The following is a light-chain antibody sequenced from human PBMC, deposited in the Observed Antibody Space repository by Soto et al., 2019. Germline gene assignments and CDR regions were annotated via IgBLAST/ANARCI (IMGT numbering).Light chain of an antibody. CDR2: LGS. CDR1: QSLVHSNGYNY. CDR3: MQALQTPT. J-gene: IGKJ5*01. V-gene: IGKV2-28*01. Sequence: DIVMTQSPLSLPVTPGEPASISCRSSQSLVHSNGYNYLDWYLQKPGQSPQLLIYLGSNRASGVPDRFTGSGSGTDFTLKISRVEAEDVCVYYCMQALQTPTFGQGTRLEIK.